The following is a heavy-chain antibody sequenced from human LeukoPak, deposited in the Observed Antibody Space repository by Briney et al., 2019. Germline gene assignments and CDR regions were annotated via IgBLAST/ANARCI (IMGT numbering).Heavy chain of an antibody. CDR2: IYPGDSAT. Sequence: PGESLKISCKGSGYSFTNYWIGWVRQMPGKGLELMGVIYPGDSATRYSPSFQGLVAISVDKSIRTAYLQWSSLKASDIAMYYCVRLPYCGGDCYPNWFDTWGQGTLVTVSS. V-gene: IGHV5-51*01. CDR3: VRLPYCGGDCYPNWFDT. D-gene: IGHD2-21*02. CDR1: GYSFTNYW. J-gene: IGHJ5*02.